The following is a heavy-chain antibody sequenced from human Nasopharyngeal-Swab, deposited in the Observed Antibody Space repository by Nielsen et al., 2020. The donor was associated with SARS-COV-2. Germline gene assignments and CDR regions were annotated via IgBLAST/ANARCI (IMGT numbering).Heavy chain of an antibody. CDR1: GFTFSDYY. J-gene: IGHJ4*02. V-gene: IGHV3-11*04. Sequence: GESLKISCAASGFTFSDYYMSWIRQAPGKGLEWVSYISSSGSTIYYADSVKGRFTISRDNAKNSLYLQMNSLRAEDTAVYYCARDGYDSSGYYYVYYFDYWGQGTLVTVSS. CDR3: ARDGYDSSGYYYVYYFDY. D-gene: IGHD3-22*01. CDR2: ISSSGSTI.